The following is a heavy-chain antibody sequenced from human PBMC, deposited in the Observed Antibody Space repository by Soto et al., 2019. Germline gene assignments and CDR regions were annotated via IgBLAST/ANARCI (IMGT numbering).Heavy chain of an antibody. J-gene: IGHJ6*02. CDR3: ARDQSHLSAVAGTLGYGMDV. D-gene: IGHD6-19*01. CDR2: ISAYNGNT. V-gene: IGHV1-18*04. Sequence: QVQLVQSGAEVKKPGASVKVSCKASGYTFTSYGISWVRQAPGQGLEWMGWISAYNGNTNYAQKLQGRVTMTTDTSTSTAYMELRSLRSDDTAVYYCARDQSHLSAVAGTLGYGMDVWGQGTTVTVSS. CDR1: GYTFTSYG.